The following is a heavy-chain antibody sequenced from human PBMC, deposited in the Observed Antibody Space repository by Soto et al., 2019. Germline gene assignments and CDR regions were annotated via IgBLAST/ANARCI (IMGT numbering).Heavy chain of an antibody. CDR3: ARGHTPGSSPYFDY. CDR2: INHSGST. J-gene: IGHJ4*02. Sequence: SETLSLTCAVYGGSFSGYYWSWIRQPPGKGLEWIGEINHSGSTNYNPSLKSRVTISVDTSKNQFSLKLSSVTAADTAVYYCARGHTPGSSPYFDYWGQGTLVTVSS. V-gene: IGHV4-34*01. CDR1: GGSFSGYY. D-gene: IGHD6-6*01.